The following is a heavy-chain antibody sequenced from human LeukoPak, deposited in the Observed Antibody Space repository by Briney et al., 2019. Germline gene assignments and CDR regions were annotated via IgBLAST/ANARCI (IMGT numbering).Heavy chain of an antibody. V-gene: IGHV1-18*01. CDR2: ISAYNGNT. CDR3: ARQYSSSWYGVYYYYYMDV. J-gene: IGHJ6*03. Sequence: ASVKVSCKASGYTFTSYGISWVRQAPGQGLEWMGWISAYNGNTNYAQKLQGRVTMTTDTSTSTAYMELRSLRSDDTAVYYCARQYSSSWYGVYYYYYMDVWGEGTTVTVSS. CDR1: GYTFTSYG. D-gene: IGHD6-13*01.